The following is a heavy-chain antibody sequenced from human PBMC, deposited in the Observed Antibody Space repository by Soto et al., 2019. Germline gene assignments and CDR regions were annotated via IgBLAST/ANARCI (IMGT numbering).Heavy chain of an antibody. CDR2: IYYSGST. CDR3: ARDLKTDCSGGSGYSYFYYGMDV. D-gene: IGHD2-15*01. Sequence: SETLSLTCTVSGGSISSGGYYWSWIRQHPGKGLEWIGYIYYSGSTYYNPSLKSRVTISVDTSKNQFSLKLSSVTAAGTAVYYCARDLKTDCSGGSGYSYFYYGMDVWSQGTTVTVSS. J-gene: IGHJ6*02. V-gene: IGHV4-31*03. CDR1: GGSISSGGYY.